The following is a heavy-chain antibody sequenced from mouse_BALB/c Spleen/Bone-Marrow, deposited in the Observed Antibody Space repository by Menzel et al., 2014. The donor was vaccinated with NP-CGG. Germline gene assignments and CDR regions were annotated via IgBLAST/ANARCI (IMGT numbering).Heavy chain of an antibody. V-gene: IGHV1S56*01. J-gene: IGHJ4*01. CDR1: GYTFTSYY. CDR2: IYPGNVNT. CDR3: ARGGDGYSNAMDY. D-gene: IGHD2-3*01. Sequence: QVQLQQSGPELVKPGASVRISCKASGYTFTSYYIHWVKQRPGQGPEWIGWIYPGNVNTKYNERFKGKATLTADKSSSTAYMQLSSLTSEDSAVYFCARGGDGYSNAMDYWGQGTSVTVSS.